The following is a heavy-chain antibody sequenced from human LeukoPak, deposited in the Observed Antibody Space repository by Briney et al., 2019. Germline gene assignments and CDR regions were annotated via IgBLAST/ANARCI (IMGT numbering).Heavy chain of an antibody. V-gene: IGHV3-30*01. CDR1: GFTFSSYA. J-gene: IGHJ4*02. CDR3: ASAYDSSVFGY. D-gene: IGHD3-22*01. Sequence: GGSLRLSCAASGFTFSSYAMHWVRQAPGKGLEWVAVISYDGSNKYYADSVKGRFTISRDNSKNTLYLQINSLRAEDTAVYYCASAYDSSVFGYWGQGTLVTVSS. CDR2: ISYDGSNK.